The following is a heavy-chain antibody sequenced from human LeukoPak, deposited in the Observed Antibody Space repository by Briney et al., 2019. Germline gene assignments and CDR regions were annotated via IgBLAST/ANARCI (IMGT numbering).Heavy chain of an antibody. D-gene: IGHD3-22*01. CDR1: GGSISSYY. V-gene: IGHV4-59*01. CDR2: IYYSGST. CDR3: DHGPYYYDGSGYVAFAI. J-gene: IGHJ3*02. Sequence: PSEPLSLTCTVSGGSISSYYWSWIRQPPGKGLEWIGYIYYSGSTNYNPSLKRRDTISVDTSKNQFSLKLSSLTAADTAVYYCDHGPYYYDGSGYVAFAIWGQGTMVTVSS.